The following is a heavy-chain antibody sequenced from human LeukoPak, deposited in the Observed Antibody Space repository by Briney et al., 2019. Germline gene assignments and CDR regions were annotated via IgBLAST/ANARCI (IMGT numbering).Heavy chain of an antibody. D-gene: IGHD2-15*01. J-gene: IGHJ6*03. CDR1: GGSISSYY. V-gene: IGHV4-59*01. CDR2: IYYSGST. CDR3: ARSVEGYCSGGSCYYYYYYMDV. Sequence: SETLSLTCTVSGGSISSYYWSWIRQPPGKGLEWIGYIYYSGSTNYNPSLKSRVTISVDTSKNQFSLKLSSVTAADTAVYYCARSVEGYCSGGSCYYYYYYMDVWGKGTTVTISS.